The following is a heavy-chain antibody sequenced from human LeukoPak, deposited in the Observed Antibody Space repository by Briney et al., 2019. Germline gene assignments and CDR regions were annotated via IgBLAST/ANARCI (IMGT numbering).Heavy chain of an antibody. D-gene: IGHD2-15*01. J-gene: IGHJ6*03. CDR1: GGSISSYY. V-gene: IGHV4-59*01. CDR2: IYYSGST. CDR3: ARSVEGYCSGGSCYYYYYYMDV. Sequence: SETLSLTCTVSGGSISSYYWSWIRQPPGKGLEWIGYIYYSGSTNYNPSLKSRVTISVDTSKNQFSLKLSSVTAADTAVYYCARSVEGYCSGGSCYYYYYYMDVWGKGTTVTISS.